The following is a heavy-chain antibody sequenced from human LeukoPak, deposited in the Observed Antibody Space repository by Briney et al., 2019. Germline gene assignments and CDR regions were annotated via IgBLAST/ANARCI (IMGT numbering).Heavy chain of an antibody. D-gene: IGHD5-18*01. Sequence: SVKVSCRASGGTFSSYAISWVRQAPGQGLEWMGGIIPIFGTANYAQKFQGRVTITTDESTSTAYMELSSLRSEDTAVYYCASGYSYGYDTPIDYWGQGTLVTVSS. CDR1: GGTFSSYA. J-gene: IGHJ4*02. CDR2: IIPIFGTA. V-gene: IGHV1-69*05. CDR3: ASGYSYGYDTPIDY.